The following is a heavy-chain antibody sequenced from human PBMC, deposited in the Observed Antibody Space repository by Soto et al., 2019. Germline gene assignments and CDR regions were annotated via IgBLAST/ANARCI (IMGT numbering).Heavy chain of an antibody. J-gene: IGHJ4*02. CDR3: ARDREYGDYPLDF. D-gene: IGHD4-17*01. CDR1: GFTFSSYA. V-gene: IGHV3-23*01. Sequence: EVQLLESGGGLVQPGESLRVSCAASGFTFSSYAMTWVRQAPGQGLDWVSSIGLTAGDTYYADSVKGRFTVSRDNSKNTLYLQMNSLEIEDTAVYYCARDREYGDYPLDFWGQGTLVTVSS. CDR2: IGLTAGDT.